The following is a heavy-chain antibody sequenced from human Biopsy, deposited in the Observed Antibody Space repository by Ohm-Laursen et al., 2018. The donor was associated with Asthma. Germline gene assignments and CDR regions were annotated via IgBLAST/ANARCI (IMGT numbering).Heavy chain of an antibody. V-gene: IGHV4-61*01. CDR3: ARVTRITIFGVGGIQDY. CDR1: GGSVSSGSYY. D-gene: IGHD3-3*01. CDR2: IYYSGST. J-gene: IGHJ4*02. Sequence: GTLSLTCIVSGGSVSSGSYYWSWIRQPPGKGLEWIGYIYYSGSTNYNPSLKSRVTISVDTSKNQFSLKLSSVTAADTAVYYCARVTRITIFGVGGIQDYWGQGTLVTVSS.